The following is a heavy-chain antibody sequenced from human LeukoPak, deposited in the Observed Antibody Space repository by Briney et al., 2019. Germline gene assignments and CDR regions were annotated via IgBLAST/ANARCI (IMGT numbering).Heavy chain of an antibody. D-gene: IGHD4-17*01. V-gene: IGHV4-39*01. Sequence: KASETLSLTCNVSGGSISSSRNYWGWVRQPPGKGLEWIGNIYYTGTSYYKPSLKSRVTISVDTSKNQVSLRLKSVTAADTAMYYCTRLGAYGDYGPYYFDFWGQGTLLTVSS. CDR1: GGSISSSRNY. CDR2: IYYTGTS. J-gene: IGHJ4*02. CDR3: TRLGAYGDYGPYYFDF.